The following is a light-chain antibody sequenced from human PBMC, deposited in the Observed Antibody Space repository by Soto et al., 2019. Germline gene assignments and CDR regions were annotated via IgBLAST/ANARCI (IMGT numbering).Light chain of an antibody. CDR3: QQYNNWPLT. CDR2: GAS. CDR1: QSVSSN. V-gene: IGKV3-15*01. J-gene: IGKJ4*01. Sequence: EIVVTQSPATLYVSPGERATLSCRATQSVSSNLAWYQQKPGQAPRLLIYGASTRATGIPARFSGSGSGTEFTLTISSLQSEDFAVYYRQQYNNWPLTFGGGTKVEIK.